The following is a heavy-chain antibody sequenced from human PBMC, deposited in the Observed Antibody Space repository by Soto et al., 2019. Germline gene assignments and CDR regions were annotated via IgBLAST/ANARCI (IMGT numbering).Heavy chain of an antibody. V-gene: IGHV4-59*01. CDR1: GGSISSYY. CDR3: ARGVGFGPEESFYYYYGMDV. Sequence: PSETLSLTGTVSGGSISSYYWSWIRQPPGKGLEWIGYIYYSGSTNYNPSLKSRVTISVDTYKNQFSLKLSSVTAADSAVYYCARGVGFGPEESFYYYYGMDVWGEGTTVTVSS. J-gene: IGHJ6*01. D-gene: IGHD1-26*01. CDR2: IYYSGST.